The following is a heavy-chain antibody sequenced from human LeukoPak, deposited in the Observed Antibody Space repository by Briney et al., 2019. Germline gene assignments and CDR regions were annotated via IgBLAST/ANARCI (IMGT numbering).Heavy chain of an antibody. D-gene: IGHD2-2*01. V-gene: IGHV4-39*01. CDR2: IYYSGST. CDR3: ARLPAYCSTTSCSFVS. CDR1: GGSISSSSYY. Sequence: PSETLSLTCTVSGGSISSSSYYWGWIRQPPGKGLEWIGDIYYSGSTYYNPSLKSRVTISVDTSKNQFSLKLTSVTAADTAVYYCARLPAYCSTTSCSFVSWGQGTLVAVSS. J-gene: IGHJ4*02.